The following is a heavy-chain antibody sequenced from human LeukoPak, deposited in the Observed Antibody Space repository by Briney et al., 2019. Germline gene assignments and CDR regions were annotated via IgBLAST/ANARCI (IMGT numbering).Heavy chain of an antibody. Sequence: PGGSLRLSCAASGFIFSNYAIHWVRQAPGKGLEWVSAISGSRNNTYYADSVKGRFTISRDNSKNTLYLQMNSLRAEDTAVYYCAKWGCSGGSCYPFDYWGQGTLVTVSS. CDR1: GFIFSNYA. CDR3: AKWGCSGGSCYPFDY. CDR2: ISGSRNNT. D-gene: IGHD2-15*01. V-gene: IGHV3-23*01. J-gene: IGHJ4*02.